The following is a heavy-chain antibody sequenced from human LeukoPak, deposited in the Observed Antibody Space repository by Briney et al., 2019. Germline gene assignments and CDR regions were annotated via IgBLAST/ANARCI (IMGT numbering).Heavy chain of an antibody. CDR2: VYHTGST. J-gene: IGHJ4*02. Sequence: SDTLSLTCTVSGGSMNDYYWNWVRQPPGKGLEWIGYVYHTGSTNYKSSLKRRVSISVDTSKNQFSLWLTSVTAADTAVYYCARGRVTAMGTFDLWGQGTLVTVSS. V-gene: IGHV4-59*07. D-gene: IGHD5-18*01. CDR1: GGSMNDYY. CDR3: ARGRVTAMGTFDL.